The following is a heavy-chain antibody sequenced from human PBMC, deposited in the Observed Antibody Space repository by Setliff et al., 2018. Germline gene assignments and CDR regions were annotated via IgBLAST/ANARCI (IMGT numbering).Heavy chain of an antibody. CDR1: GFTFSRYS. CDR3: AKAGWGVPGDFWSGSRDPYGMDV. D-gene: IGHD3-3*01. CDR2: ISSSGSTI. Sequence: GGSLRLSCAASGFTFSRYSMNWVRQAPGKVLEWVSYISSSGSTIYYADSVKGRFTISRDNVKNSLYLPMNRLTGEDTDVYYCAKAGWGVPGDFWSGSRDPYGMDVWGQGTTVTVSS. J-gene: IGHJ6*02. V-gene: IGHV3-48*04.